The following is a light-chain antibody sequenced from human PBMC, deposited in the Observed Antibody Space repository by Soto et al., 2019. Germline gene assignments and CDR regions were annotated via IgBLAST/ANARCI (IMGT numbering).Light chain of an antibody. V-gene: IGLV1-40*01. CDR2: GNT. J-gene: IGLJ2*01. CDR3: QSYDSSLSASV. CDR1: SSNICAGYD. Sequence: QSVLTQPPSVSGAPGQRVTISCTGSSSNICAGYDVHWYQQLPGTAHKLLIYGNTNRPSGVPDRFSCSKSGTSASLAITGLQAEDEADYYCQSYDSSLSASVFGGGTKLTVL.